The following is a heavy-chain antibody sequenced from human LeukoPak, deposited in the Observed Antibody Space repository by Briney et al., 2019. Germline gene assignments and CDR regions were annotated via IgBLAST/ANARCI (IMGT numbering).Heavy chain of an antibody. D-gene: IGHD5-12*01. CDR3: ARDLWLGQRGLFYFEH. V-gene: IGHV3-48*04. Sequence: GGSLRLSCAASGFTFSSYAMSWVRQAPGKGLEWVSYISSSSSTIYYADSVKGRFTISRDNAKSSLYLQMNSLTVDDTAVYYCARDLWLGQRGLFYFEHWGQGIPVTVAS. CDR1: GFTFSSYA. CDR2: ISSSSSTI. J-gene: IGHJ4*02.